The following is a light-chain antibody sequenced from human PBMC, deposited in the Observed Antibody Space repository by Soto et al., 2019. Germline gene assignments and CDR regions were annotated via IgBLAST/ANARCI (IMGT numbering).Light chain of an antibody. CDR3: QQYNNWPPIN. CDR1: QSLNTN. J-gene: IGKJ5*01. V-gene: IGKV3D-15*01. CDR2: GAS. Sequence: ETVMTQSPATLSVSPVEVATLSFMASQSLNTNLAWYQQKLGQAPRVLIYGASTRATGIPARFSGSGSGTEFTLTISSLQSEDFAVYYCQQYNNWPPINCGQGTRREIK.